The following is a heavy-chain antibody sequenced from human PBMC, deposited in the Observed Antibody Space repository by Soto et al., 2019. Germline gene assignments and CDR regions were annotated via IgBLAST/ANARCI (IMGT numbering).Heavy chain of an antibody. CDR3: ARGSVGANSY. CDR2: ISYDGSNK. J-gene: IGHJ4*02. Sequence: QVQLVESGGGVVQPGRSLRLSCAASGFTFSSYAMHWVRQAPGKGLEWVAVISYDGSNKYYADSVKGRFTISRDNSKNTLYLQMNSLRAEDTAVYYCARGSVGANSYWGQGTLVTVSS. D-gene: IGHD1-26*01. CDR1: GFTFSSYA. V-gene: IGHV3-30-3*01.